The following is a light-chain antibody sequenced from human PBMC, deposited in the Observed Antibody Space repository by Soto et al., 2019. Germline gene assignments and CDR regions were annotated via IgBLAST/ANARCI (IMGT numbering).Light chain of an antibody. CDR1: SSDVGGYNY. Sequence: QSALTQPASVSGSPGQSITISCTGTSSDVGGYNYVSWYQQHPGKAPNLMIYDVSNRPSGVSNRFSGSTSGNTASLTISGLQAEDEADDYCSSYKTISTLQVFGGGTKLTVL. V-gene: IGLV2-14*01. CDR3: SSYKTISTLQV. CDR2: DVS. J-gene: IGLJ3*02.